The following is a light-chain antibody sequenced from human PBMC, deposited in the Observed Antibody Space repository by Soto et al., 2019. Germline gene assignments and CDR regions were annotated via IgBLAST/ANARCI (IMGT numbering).Light chain of an antibody. V-gene: IGKV3-15*01. Sequence: EIVMTQSPATLSVSPGERATLSCRASQSVSSTLAWYQQKPGQAPRLLIYGASPRATGIPARLSGSGSGTEFTLTISSLQSEDFAVYYCQQYNNWPLTFGGGTKVEIK. CDR2: GAS. J-gene: IGKJ4*01. CDR1: QSVSST. CDR3: QQYNNWPLT.